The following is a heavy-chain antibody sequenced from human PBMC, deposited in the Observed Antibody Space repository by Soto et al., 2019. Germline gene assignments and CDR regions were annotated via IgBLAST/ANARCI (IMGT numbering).Heavy chain of an antibody. CDR3: ARVVGVWSGYLNYFDY. Sequence: EVQLVESGGGLVQPGRSLRLSCAASGFTFDDYAMHWVRQAPGKGLEWVSGISRNSGSIGYADSVKGRFTISRDNAKNSLYLQMNSLRAEDTALYYCARVVGVWSGYLNYFDYWGQGTLVTVSS. V-gene: IGHV3-9*01. J-gene: IGHJ4*02. CDR2: ISRNSGSI. CDR1: GFTFDDYA. D-gene: IGHD3-3*01.